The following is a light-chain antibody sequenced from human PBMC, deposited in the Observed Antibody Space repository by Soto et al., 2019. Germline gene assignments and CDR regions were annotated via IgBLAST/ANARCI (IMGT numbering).Light chain of an antibody. Sequence: QSVLTQPPSASGTPGQRVLISCSGSSSNIGNNYVHWYQQLPGTAPKLLIFSNNQRPSGVPDRFSGSKSGISASLAISGLRPDDEADYYCSAWDDSLSGRVFGGGTQLTVL. CDR3: SAWDDSLSGRV. CDR2: SNN. V-gene: IGLV1-47*02. CDR1: SSNIGNNY. J-gene: IGLJ3*02.